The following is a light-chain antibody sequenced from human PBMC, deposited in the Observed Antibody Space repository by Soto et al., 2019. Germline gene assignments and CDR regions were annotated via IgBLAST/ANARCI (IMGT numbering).Light chain of an antibody. V-gene: IGKV1-5*03. CDR1: QSISSW. CDR2: KGS. J-gene: IGKJ4*01. CDR3: QYYNTYPLT. Sequence: DIQMTQSPSTLSASVGDRVTITCRASQSISSWLAWYQHKPGKAPKVLIYKGSTLESGVPSRFSGSGAGTEFTLTISSLQPDDFATYYCQYYNTYPLTFGGGTKVEIK.